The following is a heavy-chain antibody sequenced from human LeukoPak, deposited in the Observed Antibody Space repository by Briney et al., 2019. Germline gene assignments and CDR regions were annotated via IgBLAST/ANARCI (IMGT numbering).Heavy chain of an antibody. D-gene: IGHD3-3*01. J-gene: IGHJ6*02. CDR3: ARDMATIFGVVRNV. CDR2: ISSSSSYI. Sequence: GGSLRLSCAASGFTFSSYAMSWVRQAPGKGLEWVSSISSSSSYIYYADSVKGRFTISRDNAKNSLYLQMNSLRAEDTAVYYCARDMATIFGVVRNVWGQGTTVTVSS. CDR1: GFTFSSYA. V-gene: IGHV3-21*01.